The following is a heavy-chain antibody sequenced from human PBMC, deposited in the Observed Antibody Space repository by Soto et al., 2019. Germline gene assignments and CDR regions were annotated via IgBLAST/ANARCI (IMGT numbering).Heavy chain of an antibody. J-gene: IGHJ4*02. D-gene: IGHD2-15*01. V-gene: IGHV4-34*01. CDR2: INHSGST. CDR1: GGSFSGYY. Sequence: SDTLSLTCAAYGGSFSGYYWSCIRQPPGKGLEWIGEINHSGSTNYNPSLKSRVTISVDTSKNQFSLKLSSVTAADTAVYYCARAAPRYCSGGSCYFGRAYWGQGTLVTV. CDR3: ARAAPRYCSGGSCYFGRAY.